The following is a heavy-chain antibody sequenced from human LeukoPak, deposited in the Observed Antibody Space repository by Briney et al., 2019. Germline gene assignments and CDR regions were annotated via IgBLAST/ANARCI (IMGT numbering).Heavy chain of an antibody. CDR2: INDYTGNT. V-gene: IGHV4-34*01. J-gene: IGHJ6*02. CDR3: ARGRIAKIVVVHSFHYGMDV. D-gene: IGHD3-22*01. CDR1: GGSFTDYF. Sequence: SETLSLTCDVSGGSFTDYFWTWIRQSPGKGLEWIGEINDYTGNTNYSPSLNSRVSISLEKSKNQFSLELRSVTAADTAVYYCARGRIAKIVVVHSFHYGMDVWGQGTTVTVSS.